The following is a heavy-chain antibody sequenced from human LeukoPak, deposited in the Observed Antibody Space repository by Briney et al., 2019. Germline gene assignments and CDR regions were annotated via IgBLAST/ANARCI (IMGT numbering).Heavy chain of an antibody. J-gene: IGHJ6*03. D-gene: IGHD1-26*01. CDR1: GYTFTGYY. CDR2: INPNSGGT. Sequence: ASVKVSCKASGYTFTGYYMHWVRQAPGQGLEWMGRINPNSGGTNYAQKFQGRVTMTRETSISTAYMELSRLRSDDTAVYYCARGRSIVGATSYYYYYMDVWGKGTTVTVSS. CDR3: ARGRSIVGATSYYYYYMDV. V-gene: IGHV1-2*06.